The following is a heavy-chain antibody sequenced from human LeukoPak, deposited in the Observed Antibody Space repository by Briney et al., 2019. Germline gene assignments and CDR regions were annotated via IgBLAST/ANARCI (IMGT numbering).Heavy chain of an antibody. Sequence: SETLSLTCAVSGASISSGYYWAWVRQPPGKGLEWIASIHGTGNTYYNPPLKSRVTMSLDTSKNHFSLTLKSMTAEDTAVYFCASGSGHLFDDWGQGTLVTVSS. CDR3: ASGSGHLFDD. CDR2: IHGTGNT. D-gene: IGHD2-15*01. CDR1: GASISSGYY. J-gene: IGHJ4*02. V-gene: IGHV4-38-2*01.